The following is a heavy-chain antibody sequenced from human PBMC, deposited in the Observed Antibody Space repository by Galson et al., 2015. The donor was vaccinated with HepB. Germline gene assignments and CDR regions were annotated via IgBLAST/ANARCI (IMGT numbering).Heavy chain of an antibody. CDR1: GFTFSSYA. D-gene: IGHD3-16*02. CDR2: ISGSGGST. Sequence: SLRLSCAASGFTFSSYAMSWVRQAPGKGLEWVSAISGSGGSTYYADSVKGRFTISRDNSKNTLYLQMNSLRAEDTAVYYCAKDAYDYVWGSYRLGAFDIWGQGTMVTVSS. V-gene: IGHV3-23*01. J-gene: IGHJ3*02. CDR3: AKDAYDYVWGSYRLGAFDI.